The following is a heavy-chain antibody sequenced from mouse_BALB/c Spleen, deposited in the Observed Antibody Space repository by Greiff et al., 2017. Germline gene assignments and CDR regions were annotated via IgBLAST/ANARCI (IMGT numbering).Heavy chain of an antibody. V-gene: IGHV3-2*02. Sequence: DVQLQESGPGLVKPSQSLSLTCTVTGYSITSDYAWNWIRQFPGNKLEWMGYISYSGSTSYNPSLKSRISITRDTSKNQFFLQMNSVTTEDTATDYCARAAYYYGSSPYFDYWGQGTTLTVSS. CDR1: GYSITSDYA. CDR3: ARAAYYYGSSPYFDY. D-gene: IGHD1-1*01. CDR2: ISYSGST. J-gene: IGHJ2*01.